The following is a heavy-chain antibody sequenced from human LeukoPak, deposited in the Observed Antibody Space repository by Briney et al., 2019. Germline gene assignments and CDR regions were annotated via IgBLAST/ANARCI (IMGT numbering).Heavy chain of an antibody. CDR2: IYPGDSDT. CDR3: ARTYYYGSGSPNWFDP. D-gene: IGHD3-10*01. CDR1: GYSFTSYW. Sequence: GESLKISCKGSGYSFTSYWIGWVRQMPGKGLEWMGIIYPGDSDTRYSPSFQGQVTTSADKSISTAYLQWSSLKASDTAMYYCARTYYYGSGSPNWFDPWGQGTLVTVSS. V-gene: IGHV5-51*01. J-gene: IGHJ5*02.